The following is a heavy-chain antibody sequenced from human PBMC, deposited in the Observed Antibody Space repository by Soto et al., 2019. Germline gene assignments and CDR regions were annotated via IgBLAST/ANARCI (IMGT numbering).Heavy chain of an antibody. D-gene: IGHD3-9*01. V-gene: IGHV4-34*01. CDR3: ARARLYFDWLRPDYFDY. CDR2: INHSGST. J-gene: IGHJ4*02. CDR1: GGSFSGYY. Sequence: QVQLQQWGAGLLKPSETLSLTCAVYGGSFSGYYWSWIRQPPGKGLEWIGEINHSGSTNYNPSLKSRVTISANTSKNQVSLKLSSVTAADTAVYYCARARLYFDWLRPDYFDYWGQGTLVTVSS.